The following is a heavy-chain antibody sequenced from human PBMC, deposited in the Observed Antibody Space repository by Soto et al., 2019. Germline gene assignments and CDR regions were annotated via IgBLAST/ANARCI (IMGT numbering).Heavy chain of an antibody. J-gene: IGHJ6*03. Sequence: ASVKVSCKASGGTFSSYTISWVRQAPGQGLEWMGRIIPILGIANYAQKFQGRVTITADKSTSTAYMELSSLRSEDTAVYYCARDWDSNYDPAIYYDYYYMDVWGKGTTVTVSS. CDR3: ARDWDSNYDPAIYYDYYYMDV. V-gene: IGHV1-69*04. D-gene: IGHD4-4*01. CDR2: IIPILGIA. CDR1: GGTFSSYT.